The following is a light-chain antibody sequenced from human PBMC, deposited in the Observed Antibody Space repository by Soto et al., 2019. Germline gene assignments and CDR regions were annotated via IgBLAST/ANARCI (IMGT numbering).Light chain of an antibody. J-gene: IGLJ1*01. CDR2: EVS. CDR1: SSDVGGYNF. V-gene: IGLV2-14*01. Sequence: LTQPASVSGSPGQSITISCTGTSSDVGGYNFVSWYQQYPGKAPKLMIYEVSNRPSGVSNRFSGSKSGNTASLTISGLQAEDESDYYCSSYTGSSTRYVFGTGTKVTVL. CDR3: SSYTGSSTRYV.